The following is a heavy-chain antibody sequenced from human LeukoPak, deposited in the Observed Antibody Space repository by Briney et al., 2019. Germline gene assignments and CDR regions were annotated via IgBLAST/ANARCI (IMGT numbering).Heavy chain of an antibody. Sequence: ASVKVSCKASGYTFTSYGISWVRQAPGQGLEWMGWISAYNGNTNYAQKLQGRVTMTTDTSTSTAYMELRSLRSDDTAVYYCARAKSSDATTMIVVDLWVYYFDYWGQGTLVTVSS. CDR1: GYTFTSYG. CDR2: ISAYNGNT. CDR3: ARAKSSDATTMIVVDLWVYYFDY. D-gene: IGHD3-22*01. V-gene: IGHV1-18*01. J-gene: IGHJ4*02.